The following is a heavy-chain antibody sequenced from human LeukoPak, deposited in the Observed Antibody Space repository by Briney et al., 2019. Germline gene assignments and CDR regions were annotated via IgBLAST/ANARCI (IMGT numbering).Heavy chain of an antibody. V-gene: IGHV1-8*01. CDR2: MNPNSGNT. CDR3: ARGPDVDTAMVIWWPSYYYYMDV. J-gene: IGHJ6*03. CDR1: GYTFTSYD. Sequence: ASVKVSCKASGYTFTSYDINWVRQATGQGLEWMGWMNPNSGNTGYAQKFQGRVTMTRNTSISTAYMELSSLRSEDTAVYYYARGPDVDTAMVIWWPSYYYYMDVWGKGTTVTVSS. D-gene: IGHD5-18*01.